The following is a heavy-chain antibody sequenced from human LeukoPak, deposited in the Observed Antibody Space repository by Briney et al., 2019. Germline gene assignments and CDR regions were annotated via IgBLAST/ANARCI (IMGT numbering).Heavy chain of an antibody. D-gene: IGHD6-19*01. Sequence: SETLSLTCTVSNYSISSNYYWGWIRQPPGKGLERIGSIYHSGSTYYNPSLKSRVTLSVDTSKNQFPLRLTSVTAADTAVYYCARALYSSGPFDIWGQGTMVTVSS. CDR3: ARALYSSGPFDI. CDR2: IYHSGST. CDR1: NYSISSNYY. V-gene: IGHV4-38-2*02. J-gene: IGHJ3*02.